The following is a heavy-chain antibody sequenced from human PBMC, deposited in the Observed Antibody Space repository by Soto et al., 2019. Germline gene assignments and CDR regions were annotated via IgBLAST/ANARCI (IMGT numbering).Heavy chain of an antibody. V-gene: IGHV1-69*02. CDR3: ARNIVTMVRGVTRGYMDV. CDR2: IIPILGIA. Sequence: ASVKVSCKASGGTFSSYTISWVRQAPGQGLEWMGRIIPILGIANYAQKFQGRVTITADKSTSTAYMELSSLRSEDTAVYYCARNIVTMVRGVTRGYMDVWGKGTTVTVSS. CDR1: GGTFSSYT. D-gene: IGHD3-10*01. J-gene: IGHJ6*03.